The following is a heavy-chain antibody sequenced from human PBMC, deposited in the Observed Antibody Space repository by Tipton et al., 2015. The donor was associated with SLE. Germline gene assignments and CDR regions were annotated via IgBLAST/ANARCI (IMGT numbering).Heavy chain of an antibody. CDR3: ARARLFFFDY. Sequence: TLSLTCTVSGGSISSYYWTWIRQPPGEGLEWIGYIYYSGSTNYNPSLTSRVTISVDTSKNQFSLKLSSVTAAYTAVYYCARARLFFFDYWGQGTLVTVSS. J-gene: IGHJ4*02. CDR1: GGSISSYY. CDR2: IYYSGST. V-gene: IGHV4-59*01.